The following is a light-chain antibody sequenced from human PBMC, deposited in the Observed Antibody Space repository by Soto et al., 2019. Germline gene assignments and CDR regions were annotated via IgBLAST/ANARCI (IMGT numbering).Light chain of an antibody. CDR1: QSVSSSY. CDR3: QQYGSSPRT. CDR2: GAS. Sequence: EIVLTQSPGTLSLSPGERATLSCRPSQSVSSSYLAWYQQKPGQAPRLLIYGASSRATGIPDRFSGSGSGTDFTLTISRLEPEDFVVYYCQQYGSSPRTFGQGTKVDIK. V-gene: IGKV3-20*01. J-gene: IGKJ1*01.